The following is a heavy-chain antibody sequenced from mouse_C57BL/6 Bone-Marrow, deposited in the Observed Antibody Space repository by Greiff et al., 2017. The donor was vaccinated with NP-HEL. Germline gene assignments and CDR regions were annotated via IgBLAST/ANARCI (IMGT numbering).Heavy chain of an antibody. Sequence: VKVVESGPGLVQPSQSLSITCTVSGFSLTSYGVHWVRQSPGKGLEWLGVIWSGGSTDYNAAFISRLSISKDNSKSQVFFKMNSLQADDTAIYYCAPHWAWFAYWGQGTLVTVSA. D-gene: IGHD4-1*01. J-gene: IGHJ3*01. V-gene: IGHV2-2*01. CDR3: APHWAWFAY. CDR2: IWSGGST. CDR1: GFSLTSYG.